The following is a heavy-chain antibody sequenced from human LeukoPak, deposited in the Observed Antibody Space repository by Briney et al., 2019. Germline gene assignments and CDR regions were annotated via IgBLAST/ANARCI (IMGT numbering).Heavy chain of an antibody. CDR1: GYSFTSYW. CDR3: ARHEDCSSTSCPAYY. V-gene: IGHV5-51*01. Sequence: GESLKISCKGSGYSFTSYWIGWVRQMPGKGLEWMGIIYPGDSDTRYSPSFQGQVTISADKSTSTAYLQWSSLKASDTAMYYCARHEDCSSTSCPAYYWGQGTLVTVSS. J-gene: IGHJ4*02. D-gene: IGHD2-2*01. CDR2: IYPGDSDT.